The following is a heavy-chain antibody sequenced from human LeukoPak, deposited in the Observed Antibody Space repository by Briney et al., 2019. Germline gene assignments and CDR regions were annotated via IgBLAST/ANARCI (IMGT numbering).Heavy chain of an antibody. D-gene: IGHD2-15*01. CDR3: GRGPSRYCSGGSCYYYYYYYMEV. Sequence: SETLSLTCTVSGGSISSGDYYWSWIRQPPGKGLEWIGYIYYSGSTYYNPSLKSRVTISVDTSKNQFSLKLSSVIAADTAVYYCGRGPSRYCSGGSCYYYYYYYMEVWGKGTTVTVSS. CDR1: GGSISSGDYY. CDR2: IYYSGST. V-gene: IGHV4-30-4*08. J-gene: IGHJ6*03.